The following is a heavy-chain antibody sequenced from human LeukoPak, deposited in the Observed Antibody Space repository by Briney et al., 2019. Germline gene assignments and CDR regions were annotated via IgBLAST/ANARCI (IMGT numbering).Heavy chain of an antibody. J-gene: IGHJ3*02. CDR3: AKDIGTGDRSADAFDI. V-gene: IGHV3-9*01. Sequence: GGSLRLSCAASGFTFDDYAMHWGRQAPGKGLEWVSGISWNSGSIGYADSEKGRFIISRDNAKNSLYLQMNSLRAEDTALYYCAKDIGTGDRSADAFDIWGQGTMVTVSS. CDR2: ISWNSGSI. CDR1: GFTFDDYA. D-gene: IGHD7-27*01.